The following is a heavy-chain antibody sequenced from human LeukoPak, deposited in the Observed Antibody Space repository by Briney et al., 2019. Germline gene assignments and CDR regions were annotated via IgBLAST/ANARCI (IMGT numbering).Heavy chain of an antibody. J-gene: IGHJ4*02. CDR2: IIPIFGTA. CDR1: GGTFSSYA. CDR3: AGSIAAAGFMKDY. Sequence: SVKVSCKASGGTFSSYAISWVRQAPGQGLEWMGGIIPIFGTANYAQKFQGRVTITADKSTSTAYMELSSLRSEDTAVYYCAGSIAAAGFMKDYWGQGTLVTVSS. D-gene: IGHD6-13*01. V-gene: IGHV1-69*06.